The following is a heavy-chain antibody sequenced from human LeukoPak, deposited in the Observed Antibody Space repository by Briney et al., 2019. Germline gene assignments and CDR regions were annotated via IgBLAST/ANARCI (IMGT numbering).Heavy chain of an antibody. CDR1: GGSISSGGYA. CDR2: IYHTGST. CDR3: ARQMGYDSPHWYFDL. D-gene: IGHD3-22*01. Sequence: SETLSLTCAVSGGSISSGGYAWSGSRQPPGKGLEGIVYIYHTGSTYYNPSLKSRVTISVDRSTNQFSLTLSSVTAADTAVYYCARQMGYDSPHWYFDLWGRGTLVTVSS. J-gene: IGHJ2*01. V-gene: IGHV4-30-2*01.